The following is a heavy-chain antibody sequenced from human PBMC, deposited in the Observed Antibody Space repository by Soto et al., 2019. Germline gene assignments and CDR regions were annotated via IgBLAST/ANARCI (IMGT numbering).Heavy chain of an antibody. D-gene: IGHD3-16*01. V-gene: IGHV3-7*05. Sequence: EVQLVESGGGVVQPGGSLRLSCEASGFTFSTYWMNWFRQAPGKGLEWGANIKEDGSEEFYVDSVKGRFTISRDNAKNSLYLDMNSLRGEDTAVYYCARDWGAPGRGSALGYYYHFGMDVWGQGTTVTVPS. CDR3: ARDWGAPGRGSALGYYYHFGMDV. CDR1: GFTFSTYW. J-gene: IGHJ6*02. CDR2: IKEDGSEE.